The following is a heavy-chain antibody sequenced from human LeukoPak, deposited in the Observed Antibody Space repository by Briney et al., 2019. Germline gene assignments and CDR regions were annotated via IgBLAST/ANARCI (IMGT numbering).Heavy chain of an antibody. CDR3: AREGYNSGWSHFDY. Sequence: SETLSLTCTVSGGSISSSSYYWGWIRQPPGKGLEWIGRIYTSGSTNYNPSLKSRVTMSVDTSKNQFSLKLSSVTAADTAVYYCAREGYNSGWSHFDYWGQGTLVTVSS. V-gene: IGHV4-39*07. J-gene: IGHJ4*02. CDR1: GGSISSSSYY. D-gene: IGHD6-19*01. CDR2: IYTSGST.